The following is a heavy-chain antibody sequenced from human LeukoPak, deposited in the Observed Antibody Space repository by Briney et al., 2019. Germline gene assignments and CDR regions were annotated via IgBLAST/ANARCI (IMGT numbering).Heavy chain of an antibody. CDR1: GGTFSSYA. Sequence: ASVKVSFKASGGTFSSYAISWVRQAPGQGLEWMGGIIPIFGTANYAQKFQGRVTITADESTSTAYMELSSLRSEDTAVYYCASLHPTDYSSSWSADYWGQGTLVTVSS. D-gene: IGHD6-13*01. J-gene: IGHJ4*02. V-gene: IGHV1-69*13. CDR3: ASLHPTDYSSSWSADY. CDR2: IIPIFGTA.